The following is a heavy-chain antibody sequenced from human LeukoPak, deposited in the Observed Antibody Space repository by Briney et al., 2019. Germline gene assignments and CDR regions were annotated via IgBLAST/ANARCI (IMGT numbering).Heavy chain of an antibody. D-gene: IGHD6-13*01. J-gene: IGHJ4*02. CDR3: ARWGFSSSWYYFDY. CDR1: GGSMSDYH. V-gene: IGHV4-59*08. CDR2: IYNSGTT. Sequence: SETLSLTCTVSGGSMSDYHWSWIRQPPGKGLEWIGNIYNSGTTNYNPSLKRRVTISIDMSKNQFSLKLTSVTAADTAVFYCARWGFSSSWYYFDYWGQGTLVTVSS.